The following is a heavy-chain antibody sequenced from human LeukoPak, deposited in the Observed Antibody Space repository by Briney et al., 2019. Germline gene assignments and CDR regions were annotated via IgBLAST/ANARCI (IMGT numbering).Heavy chain of an antibody. CDR2: INHSGST. D-gene: IGHD2-15*01. CDR1: GGSFSGYY. CDR3: ARGLHCSGGSCYSVDY. Sequence: SETLSLTCAVYGGSFSGYYWSWIRQPPGKGLEWIGEINHSGSTNYNPSLKSRITISVDTSKNQFSLKLSSVTAADTAVYYCARGLHCSGGSCYSVDYWGQGTLVTVSS. V-gene: IGHV4-34*01. J-gene: IGHJ4*02.